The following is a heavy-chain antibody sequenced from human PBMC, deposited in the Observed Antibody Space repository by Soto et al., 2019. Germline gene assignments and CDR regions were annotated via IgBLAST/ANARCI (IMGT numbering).Heavy chain of an antibody. CDR2: ISSDGITT. Sequence: PVGSLRLSCAASGFTFNNYWMHWVRQAPGKGLVWVSRISSDGITTNYADSVKGRFTISRDNAMNTLYLQMNSLRAEDTAVYYCASRPGYSYAYGYWGQGTLVTVSS. J-gene: IGHJ4*02. CDR1: GFTFNNYW. D-gene: IGHD5-18*01. V-gene: IGHV3-74*01. CDR3: ASRPGYSYAYGY.